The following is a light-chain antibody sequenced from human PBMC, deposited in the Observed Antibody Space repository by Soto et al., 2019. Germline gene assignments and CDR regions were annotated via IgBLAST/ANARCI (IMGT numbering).Light chain of an antibody. Sequence: QSALTQPPSVSGAPGQRVTLSCTGSSSNIGAGYDVHWYQHLPGTAPKLLIYGDNNRPSGVPDRLSGSKSGTSASLAITGLQAEDEADYYCQSYDSSLSEVVFGGGTKLTVL. CDR2: GDN. CDR1: SSNIGAGYD. J-gene: IGLJ3*02. CDR3: QSYDSSLSEVV. V-gene: IGLV1-40*01.